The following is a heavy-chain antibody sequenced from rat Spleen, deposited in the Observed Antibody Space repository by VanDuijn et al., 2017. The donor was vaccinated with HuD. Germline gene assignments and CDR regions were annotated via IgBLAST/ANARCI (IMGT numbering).Heavy chain of an antibody. Sequence: EVQLVESGGGLLQPGRSMKLSCTASGFTLSKFGMAWVCQAPTKGLEWVATISTGGGDTYYRDSVKGRFTISRDNAKNTLYLQIDSLKSEDTATYYCARRAFTRTFDYWGQGVMVTVSS. CDR2: ISTGGGDT. CDR1: GFTLSKFG. J-gene: IGHJ2*01. CDR3: ARRAFTRTFDY. D-gene: IGHD1-4*01. V-gene: IGHV5S13*01.